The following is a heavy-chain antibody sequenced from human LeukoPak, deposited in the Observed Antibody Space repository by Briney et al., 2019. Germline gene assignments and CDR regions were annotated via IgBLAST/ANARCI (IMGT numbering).Heavy chain of an antibody. CDR3: ARDYGDSFDY. CDR2: INSDGSST. CDR1: GFTFSTYW. J-gene: IGHJ4*02. D-gene: IGHD4-17*01. Sequence: QPGGSLRLSCAASGFTFSTYWMHWVRQVPGKGLMWVSRINSDGSSTNYADSVKGRFTISRDNAKNTLYLQMNSLRADATAVYYCARDYGDSFDYWGQGTLLTVSS. V-gene: IGHV3-74*01.